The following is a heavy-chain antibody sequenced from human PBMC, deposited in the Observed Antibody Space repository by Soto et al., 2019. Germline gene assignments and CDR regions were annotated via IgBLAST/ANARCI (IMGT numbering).Heavy chain of an antibody. D-gene: IGHD2-15*01. CDR3: ARDRGYCSGGSCYELFTYGMDV. CDR1: GFTFSDYY. V-gene: IGHV3-11*06. J-gene: IGHJ6*02. Sequence: GSLRLSCAASGFTFSDYYMSWIRQAPGKGLEWVSYISSSSSYTNYADSVKGRFTISRDNAKNSLYLQMNSLRAEDTAVYYCARDRGYCSGGSCYELFTYGMDVWGQGTTVTVSS. CDR2: ISSSSSYT.